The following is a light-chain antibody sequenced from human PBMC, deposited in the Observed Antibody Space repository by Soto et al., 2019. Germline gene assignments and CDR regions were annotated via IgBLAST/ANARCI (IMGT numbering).Light chain of an antibody. V-gene: IGKV1D-12*01. J-gene: IGKJ2*01. Sequence: DIQVTQSPSSLSASVGDRVTITCRASQDIRTYLAWYQQKPGKAPKLLIFAASTLQSGVPPRFNGSGSGTDFTLTISNLQPEDFATYYCQQGTALMYTFGQGTKLEIK. CDR3: QQGTALMYT. CDR1: QDIRTY. CDR2: AAS.